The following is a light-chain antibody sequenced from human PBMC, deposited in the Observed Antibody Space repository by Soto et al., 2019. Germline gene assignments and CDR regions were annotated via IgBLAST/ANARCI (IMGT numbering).Light chain of an antibody. CDR2: GAS. V-gene: IGKV3-11*01. CDR1: QSVSTY. Sequence: EIVLTQSPAPLSLSPGERATLSCRTSQSVSTYFAWYHQKPGRAPRLLIYGASSRATGIPARFIGSGSGTDFTLTISSLEPEDFAIYYCQQRSNWPITFGQGTRLEIK. CDR3: QQRSNWPIT. J-gene: IGKJ5*01.